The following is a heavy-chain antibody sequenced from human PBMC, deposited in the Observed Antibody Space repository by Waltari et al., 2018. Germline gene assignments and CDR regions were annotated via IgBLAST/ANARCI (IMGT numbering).Heavy chain of an antibody. CDR1: GFIFSSYG. V-gene: IGHV3-33*01. CDR3: ARELFYYDSSGYHPPAY. D-gene: IGHD3-22*01. Sequence: QVQLVESGGGVVQPGRSLRLSCAASGFIFSSYGMHWVRQAPGKGLEWVAVIWYDGSNKYYADSVKGRFTISRDNSKNTLYLQMNSLRAEDTAVYYCARELFYYDSSGYHPPAYWGQGTLVTVSS. J-gene: IGHJ4*02. CDR2: IWYDGSNK.